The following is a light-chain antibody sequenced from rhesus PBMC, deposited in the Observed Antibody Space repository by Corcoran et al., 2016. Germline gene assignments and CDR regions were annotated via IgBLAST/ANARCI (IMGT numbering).Light chain of an antibody. CDR2: AAT. V-gene: IGKV1-28*02. CDR3: QHYKSYPLT. Sequence: DIQMTQSPSSLSASVGDTVTITCRASQGISSYLNWFQQKPGKAPKLLIYAATTLQSGVPSRFSGSGSGKDFTLTISSLQPEYFATYYCQHYKSYPLTFGGGTKVEIK. J-gene: IGKJ4*01. CDR1: QGISSY.